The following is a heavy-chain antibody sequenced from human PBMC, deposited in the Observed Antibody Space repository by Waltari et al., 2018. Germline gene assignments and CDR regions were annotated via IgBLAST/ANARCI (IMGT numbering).Heavy chain of an antibody. V-gene: IGHV1-69*04. CDR2: IIPILGIA. J-gene: IGHJ3*02. Sequence: QVQLVQSGAEVKKPGSSVKVSCKASGGTFSSYAISWVRQAPGQGLEWMGGIIPILGIANYAQKFQGRVTITADESTSTAYMELSSLRSEDTAVYYCARDWYNRNDLRPGSPASVAFDIWGQGTMVTVSS. CDR1: GGTFSSYA. CDR3: ARDWYNRNDLRPGSPASVAFDI. D-gene: IGHD1-20*01.